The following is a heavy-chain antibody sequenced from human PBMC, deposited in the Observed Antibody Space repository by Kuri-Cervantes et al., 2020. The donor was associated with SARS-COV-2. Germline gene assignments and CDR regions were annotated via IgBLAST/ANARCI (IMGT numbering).Heavy chain of an antibody. V-gene: IGHV4-34*01. CDR2: INHSGST. CDR3: AASDYDFWSRGHNWFDP. D-gene: IGHD3-3*01. Sequence: SETLSLTCTVSGGSISSYYWTWIRQPPGKGLEWIGEINHSGSTNYNPSLKSRVTISVDTSKNQFSLKLSSVTAADTAVYYCAASDYDFWSRGHNWFDPWGQGTLVTVSS. J-gene: IGHJ5*02. CDR1: GGSISSYY.